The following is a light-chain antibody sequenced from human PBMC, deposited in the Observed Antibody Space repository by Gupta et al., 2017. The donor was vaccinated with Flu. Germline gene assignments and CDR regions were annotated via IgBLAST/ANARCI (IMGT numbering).Light chain of an antibody. CDR3: QQYNDFPIT. Sequence: QLTHPPSSLSASVGDRVTISCRASQAIGSWLAWYQQKPEKAPKSLIYATSNLQSGVPSRFSGSGSGTDFTLTINSLQPEDFATYYCQQYNDFPITFGGGTKVEI. J-gene: IGKJ4*01. V-gene: IGKV1D-16*01. CDR1: QAIGSW. CDR2: ATS.